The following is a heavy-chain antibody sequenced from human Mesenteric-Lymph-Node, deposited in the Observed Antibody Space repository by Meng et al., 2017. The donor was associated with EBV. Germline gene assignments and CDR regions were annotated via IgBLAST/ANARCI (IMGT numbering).Heavy chain of an antibody. CDR1: GFTFNTYS. CDR2: ISSTSHHI. CDR3: ARDYGSGSHFDW. D-gene: IGHD3-10*01. J-gene: IGHJ4*02. V-gene: IGHV3-21*01. Sequence: EVPRVEPGGGLVKAGGSLRLSCAASGFTFNTYSMNWVRQAPGKGLEWVSSISSTSHHINYAASVKGRFTISRDNARNSLYLQMNSLRAEDSAVYYCARDYGSGSHFDWWGQGTLVTVSS.